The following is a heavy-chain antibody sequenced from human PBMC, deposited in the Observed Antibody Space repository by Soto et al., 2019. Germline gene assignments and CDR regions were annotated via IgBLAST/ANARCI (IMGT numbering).Heavy chain of an antibody. CDR3: ARTDGYEIEY. CDR1: GYSFVSYW. J-gene: IGHJ4*02. D-gene: IGHD5-12*01. CDR2: IYPGDSDS. Sequence: GESLKISCKGSGYSFVSYWIAWVRQRPGKGLEWMGIIYPGDSDSTYSPSFQGQVTLSVDKSINTVFLQWGSLEASDTAMYYCARTDGYEIEYWGQGTQVTVSS. V-gene: IGHV5-51*01.